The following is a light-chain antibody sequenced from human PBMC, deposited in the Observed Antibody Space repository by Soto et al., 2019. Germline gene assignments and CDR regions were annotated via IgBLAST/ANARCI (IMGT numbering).Light chain of an antibody. CDR1: SSDAGGYNY. J-gene: IGLJ1*01. CDR2: EVS. CDR3: SSYAGSNNSPYV. Sequence: QSVVAQPPSASASPGQPVTISCTGTSSDAGGYNYVSWYQQHPGKAPKLMIYEVSKRPSGVPDRFSGSKSGNTASLTVSGLQAEDEADYYCSSYAGSNNSPYVFGTGTKSPS. V-gene: IGLV2-8*01.